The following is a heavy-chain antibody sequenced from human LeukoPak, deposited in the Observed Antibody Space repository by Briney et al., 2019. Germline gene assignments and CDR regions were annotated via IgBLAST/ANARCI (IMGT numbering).Heavy chain of an antibody. D-gene: IGHD3-10*01. V-gene: IGHV4-34*01. CDR2: INHSGSA. J-gene: IGHJ5*02. CDR3: ARAGAWQIDP. CDR1: GGSFSGYY. Sequence: SETLSLTCAVYGGSFSGYYWSWIRQPPGKGLEWIGEINHSGSANYNPSLKSRVTISVDTSKNQFSLKLSSMTAADTAVYYCARAGAWQIDPWGQGTLVTVSS.